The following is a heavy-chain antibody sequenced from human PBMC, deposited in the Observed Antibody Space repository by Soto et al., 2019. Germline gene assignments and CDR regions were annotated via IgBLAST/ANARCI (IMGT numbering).Heavy chain of an antibody. CDR2: IYSGGST. V-gene: IGHV3-53*01. Sequence: EVQLVESGGGLVQPGGSLRLSCAVSGFTVNNHYVTWVRQSPGKGLEWVSVIYSGGSTYYADSVKGRFTISRDNSKNTVFLQMNSLRGDDTAVYYCARESSGNYYFDYWGQGTLVTVSS. J-gene: IGHJ4*02. CDR1: GFTVNNHY. CDR3: ARESSGNYYFDY. D-gene: IGHD1-26*01.